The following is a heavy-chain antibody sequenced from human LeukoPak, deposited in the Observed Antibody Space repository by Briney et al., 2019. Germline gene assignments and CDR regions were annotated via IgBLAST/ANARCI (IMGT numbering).Heavy chain of an antibody. D-gene: IGHD1-26*01. Sequence: GGSLRLSCAASGFTFSSYAMSWVRQAPGKGLEWVSAISGSGGSTYYADSVKGRFTISRDNSKNTLYLQMNSLRAEDTAVYYCAKDGTGMLVGATAVDAFDIWGQGTMVTVSS. CDR3: AKDGTGMLVGATAVDAFDI. V-gene: IGHV3-23*01. J-gene: IGHJ3*02. CDR1: GFTFSSYA. CDR2: ISGSGGST.